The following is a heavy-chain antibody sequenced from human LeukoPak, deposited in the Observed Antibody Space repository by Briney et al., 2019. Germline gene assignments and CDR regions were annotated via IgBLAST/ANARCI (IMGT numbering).Heavy chain of an antibody. V-gene: IGHV3-23*01. CDR1: GLTFSSYA. Sequence: RGSLRLSCAASGLTFSSYAMSWVRQAPGKGLEWVSAITGSGASTYYADSVKGRFTISRDNSKNTLYLQMNSLRAEDTAVYYCAKDLTGAEGPAQYNWNHPRSPDAFDIWGQGTMVTVSS. J-gene: IGHJ3*02. CDR3: AKDLTGAEGPAQYNWNHPRSPDAFDI. CDR2: ITGSGAST. D-gene: IGHD1-14*01.